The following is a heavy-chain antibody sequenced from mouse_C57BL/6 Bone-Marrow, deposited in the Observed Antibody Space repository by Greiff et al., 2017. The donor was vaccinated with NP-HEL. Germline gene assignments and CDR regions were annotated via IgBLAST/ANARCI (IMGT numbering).Heavy chain of an antibody. Sequence: VQGVESGAELARPGASVKLSCKASGYTFTSYGISWVKQRTGQGLEWIGEIYPRSGNTYYNEKFKGKATLTADKSSSTAYMELRSLTSEDSAVYICARGYSAWCAYWGQGTLVTVSA. D-gene: IGHD2-14*01. CDR2: IYPRSGNT. CDR3: ARGYSAWCAY. CDR1: GYTFTSYG. V-gene: IGHV1-81*01. J-gene: IGHJ3*01.